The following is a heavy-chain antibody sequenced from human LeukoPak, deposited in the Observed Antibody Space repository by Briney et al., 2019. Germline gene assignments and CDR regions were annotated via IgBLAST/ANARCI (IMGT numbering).Heavy chain of an antibody. J-gene: IGHJ4*02. CDR1: GYTFINHA. CDR3: AREDLMVATGYGY. CDR2: ISTYNGDT. V-gene: IGHV1-18*01. D-gene: IGHD5-12*01. Sequence: ASVKVSCKASGYTFINHAISWLRQAPGQGLEGMGWISTYNGDTKYPEKLQGRVTMTTDTSTSTVYMELRSLRSDDTAVYYCAREDLMVATGYGYWGQGTLVTVSS.